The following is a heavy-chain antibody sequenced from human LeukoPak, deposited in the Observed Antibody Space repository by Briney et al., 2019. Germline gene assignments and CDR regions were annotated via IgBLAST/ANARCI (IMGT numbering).Heavy chain of an antibody. CDR1: GGTFSSYA. CDR3: ARDHEWLYYFDY. CDR2: IIPIFGTA. J-gene: IGHJ4*02. V-gene: IGHV1-69*05. D-gene: IGHD3-3*01. Sequence: SVKVSCKASGGTFSSYAISWVRQAPGQGLEWMGGIIPIFGTANYAQKFQGRVTITTDESTSTAYMELRSLRSEDTAVYYCARDHEWLYYFDYWGQGTLVTVSS.